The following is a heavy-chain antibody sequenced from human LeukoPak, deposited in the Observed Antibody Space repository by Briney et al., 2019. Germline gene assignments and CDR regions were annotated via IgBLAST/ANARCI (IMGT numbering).Heavy chain of an antibody. V-gene: IGHV4-39*01. D-gene: IGHD2-15*01. Sequence: PSETLSLTCTVSGGSISSRSYYWGWIRQPPGKGLEWIGSIYYSGSTYYNPSLQSRVTISVDTSKNQFSLKLHSVTAADTAVYYCASFYCSGGSCYQYFSYYYMDVWGKGTTVTISS. CDR1: GGSISSRSYY. CDR3: ASFYCSGGSCYQYFSYYYMDV. CDR2: IYYSGST. J-gene: IGHJ6*03.